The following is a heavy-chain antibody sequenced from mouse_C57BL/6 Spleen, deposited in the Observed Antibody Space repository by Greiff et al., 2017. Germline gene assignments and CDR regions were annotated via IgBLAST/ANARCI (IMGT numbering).Heavy chain of an antibody. J-gene: IGHJ4*01. Sequence: QVQLQQPGAELVRPGTSVKLSCKASGYTFTSYWMHWVKQRPGQGLEWIGVIDPSDSYTKYNQKFKGKATLTVDTSSSTAYMQLSSLTSEDSAVYYCARFYDYSMDYWGQGTSVTVSS. V-gene: IGHV1-59*01. D-gene: IGHD2-12*01. CDR2: IDPSDSYT. CDR1: GYTFTSYW. CDR3: ARFYDYSMDY.